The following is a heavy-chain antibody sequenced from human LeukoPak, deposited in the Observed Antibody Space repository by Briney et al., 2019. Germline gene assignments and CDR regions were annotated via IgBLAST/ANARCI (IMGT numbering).Heavy chain of an antibody. CDR2: IYHSGST. Sequence: SETLSLTCTVSGYSISSGYYWGWIRQPPGKGLEWIGSIYHSGSTNYNPSLKSRVTISVDTSKNQFSLKLSSVTAADTAVYYCAREGGSGSYYRSRHYYYMDVWGKGTTVTVSS. CDR3: AREGGSGSYYRSRHYYYMDV. CDR1: GYSISSGYY. J-gene: IGHJ6*03. V-gene: IGHV4-38-2*02. D-gene: IGHD3-10*01.